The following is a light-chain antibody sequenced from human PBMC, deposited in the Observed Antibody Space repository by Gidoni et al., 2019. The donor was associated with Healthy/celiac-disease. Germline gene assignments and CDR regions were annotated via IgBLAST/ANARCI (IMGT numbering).Light chain of an antibody. J-gene: IGLJ1*01. CDR1: SSDVGGYNY. Sequence: QSALTQPASVSGSPGQLITISCTGTSSDVGGYNYVSWYQQHPGKAPKLMIYEVSNRPSGVPDRFSGSKSGNTASLTISGLQAEDEADYYCSSYTSSSTSQVFGTGTKVTVL. CDR2: EVS. CDR3: SSYTSSSTSQV. V-gene: IGLV2-14*01.